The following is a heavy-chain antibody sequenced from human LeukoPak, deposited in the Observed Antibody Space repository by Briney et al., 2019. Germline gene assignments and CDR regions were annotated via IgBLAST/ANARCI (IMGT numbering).Heavy chain of an antibody. J-gene: IGHJ4*02. V-gene: IGHV4-31*03. CDR3: ARAAYTYGRYTFDH. CDR2: IFYSGTT. Sequence: SETLSLTCTVSSGSINSGGYCWSWIRQDPGKALEWIGYIFYSGTTYYYLSLQGRVTLSVDTSQNQFSLKLSAVTAADTAVYYCARAAYTYGRYTFDHWGQGVLVTVSS. CDR1: SGSINSGGYC. D-gene: IGHD5-18*01.